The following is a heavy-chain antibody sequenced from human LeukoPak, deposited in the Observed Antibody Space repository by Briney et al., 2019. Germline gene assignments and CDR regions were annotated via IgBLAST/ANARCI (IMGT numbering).Heavy chain of an antibody. CDR1: GFTFSKYW. V-gene: IGHV3-7*01. CDR2: INHDGSEK. J-gene: IGHJ5*02. CDR3: AKSRHCSGGSCYSVFGFDP. D-gene: IGHD2-15*01. Sequence: GGSLRLSCVASGFTFSKYWMSWVRQAPGKGLEWVANINHDGSEKYYADSVKGRFTISRDNSKNTLYLQMNSLRAEDTAVYYCAKSRHCSGGSCYSVFGFDPWGQGTLVTVSS.